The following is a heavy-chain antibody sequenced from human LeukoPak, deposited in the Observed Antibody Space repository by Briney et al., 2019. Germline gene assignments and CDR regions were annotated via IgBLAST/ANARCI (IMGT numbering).Heavy chain of an antibody. V-gene: IGHV4-34*01. CDR1: GGSISSYY. J-gene: IGHJ4*02. Sequence: SETLSLTCTVSGGSISSYYWSWIRQPPGKGLEWIGEINHSGSTNYNPSLKSRVTISVDTSKNQFSLKLSSVTAADTAVYYCARAVGIAVAALHYWGQGTLVTVSS. CDR3: ARAVGIAVAALHY. CDR2: INHSGST. D-gene: IGHD6-19*01.